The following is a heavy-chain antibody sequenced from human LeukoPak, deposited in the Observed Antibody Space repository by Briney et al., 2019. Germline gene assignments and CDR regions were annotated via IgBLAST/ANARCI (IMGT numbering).Heavy chain of an antibody. D-gene: IGHD5-24*01. Sequence: SETLSLTCTVSGGSISSSSHFWGWIRQPPGKGLEWIGTIYYSGSTYYNPSLKSRVTISVDTSKNQFSLKLSSVTAADTAVYHCARQSQRDGLDYWGQGTLVTVSS. J-gene: IGHJ4*02. CDR1: GGSISSSSHF. V-gene: IGHV4-39*01. CDR2: IYYSGST. CDR3: ARQSQRDGLDY.